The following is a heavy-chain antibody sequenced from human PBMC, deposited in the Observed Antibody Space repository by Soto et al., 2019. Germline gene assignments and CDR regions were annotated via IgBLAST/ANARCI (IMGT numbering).Heavy chain of an antibody. Sequence: QVQLQESGPGLVKPSETLSLACSVSGDSVRSDNYYWTWIRQPPGKGLEWMGYISSSGKTNYNPSRTSRVTISLDTYNHQVSLKLTSVTAADTAVYYCARDIRGYSRAFDYWGHGTLGTVSS. CDR2: ISSSGKT. J-gene: IGHJ4*01. CDR3: ARDIRGYSRAFDY. CDR1: GDSVRSDNYY. D-gene: IGHD5-18*01. V-gene: IGHV4-61*01.